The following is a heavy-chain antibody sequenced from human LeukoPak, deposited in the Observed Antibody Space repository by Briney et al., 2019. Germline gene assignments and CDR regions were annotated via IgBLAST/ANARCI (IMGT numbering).Heavy chain of an antibody. J-gene: IGHJ6*03. CDR3: AKDRCSNGIGCYYYYMDV. CDR1: GFTFSSYA. V-gene: IGHV3-30*04. Sequence: GGSLRLSCAASGFTFSSYAMHWVRQAPGKGLEWVAVISYDGSNKYYADSVKGRFSISRDSSKNILYLQMNSLRAEDTAVYYCAKDRCSNGIGCYYYYMDVWGKGTTVTIS. CDR2: ISYDGSNK. D-gene: IGHD2-8*01.